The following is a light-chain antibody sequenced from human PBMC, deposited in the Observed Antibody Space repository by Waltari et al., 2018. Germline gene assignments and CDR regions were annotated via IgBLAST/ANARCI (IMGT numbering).Light chain of an antibody. J-gene: IGKJ5*01. CDR2: DAS. V-gene: IGKV3-11*01. Sequence: DIAMTQSPATLSLSPGERATLSCRASQTVGSYLAWYQQKPGQAPRLLIYDASTRATGIPARFSGSGSGTDFTLTISRLEPEDFAVYYCQQRSSWPPRTFGQGTRLESK. CDR3: QQRSSWPPRT. CDR1: QTVGSY.